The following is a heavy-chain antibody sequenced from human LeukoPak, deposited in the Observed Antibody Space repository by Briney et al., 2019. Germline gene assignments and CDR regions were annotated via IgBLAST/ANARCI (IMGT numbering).Heavy chain of an antibody. CDR3: AKAGSSFSFDY. V-gene: IGHV3-23*01. CDR2: ISGSGGHT. J-gene: IGHJ4*02. CDR1: GFTFSSYA. Sequence: GGSLRLSCAASGFTFSSYAMSWVRQAPGKGLEWVSGISGSGGHTYYADSVKGRFTISRDNSKNTLYLQMNSLRAEDTAVYYCAKAGSSFSFDYWGQGTLVTVSS.